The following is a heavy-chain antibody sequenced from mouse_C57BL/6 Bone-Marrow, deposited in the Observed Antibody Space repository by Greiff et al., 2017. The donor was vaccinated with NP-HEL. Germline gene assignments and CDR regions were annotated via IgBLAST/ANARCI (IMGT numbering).Heavy chain of an antibody. J-gene: IGHJ3*01. CDR3: ARGAVPWFAY. V-gene: IGHV3-1*01. CDR1: GYSITSGYD. CDR2: ISYSGST. Sequence: EVKLVESGPGMVKPSQSLSLTCTVTGYSITSGYDWHRIRHFPGNKLEWMGYISYSGSTNYNPSLKSRISITHDTSKNHFFLKLKSVTTEDTATYYCARGAVPWFAYWGQGTLVTVSA. D-gene: IGHD3-3*01.